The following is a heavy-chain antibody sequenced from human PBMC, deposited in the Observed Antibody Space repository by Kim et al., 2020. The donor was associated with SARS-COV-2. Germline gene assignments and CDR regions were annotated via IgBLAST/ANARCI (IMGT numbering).Heavy chain of an antibody. CDR3: ARDCLNYYDSSGYYSLDGLRY. CDR2: ISYDGSNK. V-gene: IGHV3-33*05. CDR1: GFTFSSYG. D-gene: IGHD3-22*01. J-gene: IGHJ4*02. Sequence: GGSLRLSCAASGFTFSSYGMHWVRQAPGKGLEWVAVISYDGSNKYYADSVKGRFTISRDNSKNTLYLQMNSLRAEDTAVYYCARDCLNYYDSSGYYSLDGLRYGGQGTLVTVSS.